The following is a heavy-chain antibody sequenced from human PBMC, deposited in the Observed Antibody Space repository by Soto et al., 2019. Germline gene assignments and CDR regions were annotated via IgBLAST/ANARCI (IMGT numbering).Heavy chain of an antibody. CDR1: GGSISSGGYS. CDR2: IYHSGST. CDR3: AREAVATTRYFDY. D-gene: IGHD5-12*01. J-gene: IGHJ4*02. V-gene: IGHV4-30-2*01. Sequence: QLQLQESGSGLVKPSQTLSLTCAVSGGSISSGGYSWSWIRQPPGKGLEWIGYIYHSGSTYYNPSLKSRVTISVDRSKKQFSLKLSSVTAADTAVYYCAREAVATTRYFDYWGQGTLVTVSS.